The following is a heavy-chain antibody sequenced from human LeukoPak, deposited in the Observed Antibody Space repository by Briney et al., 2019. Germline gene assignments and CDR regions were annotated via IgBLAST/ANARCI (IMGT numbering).Heavy chain of an antibody. V-gene: IGHV3-7*03. J-gene: IGHJ6*03. Sequence: GGSLRLSCAASGFTFSSYWMSWVRQAPGKGLEWVANINQDGSEKYYVDSVKGRFTISRDNAQNSLYLQMNSLRAEDTAIYYCAKGSLGVYYYYMDVWGKGTTVTVSS. CDR1: GFTFSSYW. D-gene: IGHD3-10*01. CDR3: AKGSLGVYYYYMDV. CDR2: INQDGSEK.